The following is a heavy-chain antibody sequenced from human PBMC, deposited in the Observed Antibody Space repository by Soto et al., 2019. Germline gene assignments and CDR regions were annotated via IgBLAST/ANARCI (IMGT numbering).Heavy chain of an antibody. Sequence: GGSLRLSCAASGFTFGSYAMTWGRQAPGKGLEWVASITNSGDRTEYAFFVEGRFTISRDNSNNMLYLQMNTLRAGDTAFYYCGTETSSDWGHMDEWGRRSTV. V-gene: IGHV3-23*01. CDR1: GFTFGSYA. CDR2: ITNSGDRT. D-gene: IGHD3-22*01. CDR3: GTETSSDWGHMDE. J-gene: IGHJ6*03.